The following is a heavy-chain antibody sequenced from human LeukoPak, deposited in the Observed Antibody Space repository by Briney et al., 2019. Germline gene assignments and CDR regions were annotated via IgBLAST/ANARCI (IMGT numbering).Heavy chain of an antibody. D-gene: IGHD2-15*01. Sequence: GGSLRLSCAASGFTFSDYYMSWIRQAPGKGLEWVSYISSSGSTIYYADSVKGRFTTSRDTSKNTLYLQMNSLRAEDTAVYFCAGRHCSGGGCYFAGADPFDYWGQGTLVTVSS. CDR1: GFTFSDYY. CDR3: AGRHCSGGGCYFAGADPFDY. V-gene: IGHV3-11*01. CDR2: ISSSGSTI. J-gene: IGHJ4*02.